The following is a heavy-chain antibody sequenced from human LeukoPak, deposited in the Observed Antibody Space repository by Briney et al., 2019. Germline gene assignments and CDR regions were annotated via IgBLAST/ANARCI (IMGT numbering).Heavy chain of an antibody. CDR2: IYHSGST. J-gene: IGHJ3*02. CDR1: GGSISSGGYY. D-gene: IGHD3-22*01. V-gene: IGHV4-30-2*01. CDR3: ARDPSKVVINAFDI. Sequence: PSETLSLTCTVSGGSISSGGYYWSWIRQPPGKGLEWIGYIYHSGSTYYNPSLKSRVTISVDTSKNQFSLKLSSVTAADTAVYYCARDPSKVVINAFDIWGQGTMVTVSS.